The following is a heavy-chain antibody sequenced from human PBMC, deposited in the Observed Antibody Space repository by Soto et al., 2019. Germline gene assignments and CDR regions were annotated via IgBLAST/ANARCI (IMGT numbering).Heavy chain of an antibody. CDR1: VVAINSTVYY. D-gene: IGHD2-15*01. J-gene: IGHJ6*02. CDR2: SNYGGPT. CDR3: GLVAAIRDNYGTDV. V-gene: IGHV4-39*01. Sequence: SETLSLTCTVSVVAINSTVYYCGWIRQPPGKGLEWIGSSNYGGPTYYSPSLQSRVTISLDTAKNHFSLNLRSVTAADTAVYYCGLVAAIRDNYGTDVGGQGITVTVS.